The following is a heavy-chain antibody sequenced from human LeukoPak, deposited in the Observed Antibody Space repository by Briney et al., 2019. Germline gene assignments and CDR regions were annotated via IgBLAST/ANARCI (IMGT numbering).Heavy chain of an antibody. CDR2: MNPNSGNT. J-gene: IGHJ5*02. CDR3: ARGSGNYDFWSGYHGQSNWFDP. D-gene: IGHD3-3*01. CDR1: GYTFTSYD. V-gene: IGHV1-8*01. Sequence: ASVKDSCKASGYTFTSYDINWVRQATGQGLEWMGWMNPNSGNTGYAQKFQGRVTMTRNTSISTAYVELSSLRSEDTAVYYCARGSGNYDFWSGYHGQSNWFDPWGQGTLVTVSS.